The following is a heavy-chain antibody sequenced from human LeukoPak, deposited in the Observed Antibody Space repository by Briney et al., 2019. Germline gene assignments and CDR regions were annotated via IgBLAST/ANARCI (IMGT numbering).Heavy chain of an antibody. D-gene: IGHD5-18*01. J-gene: IGHJ6*03. CDR1: GGSISSYY. CDR3: ARGPRASEQLWVYYYYMDV. CDR2: IYYSGST. V-gene: IGHV4-59*01. Sequence: PSETLSLTCTVPGGSISSYYWSWIRQPPGKGLEWIGYIYYSGSTNYNPSLKSRVTISVDTSKNQFSLKLSSVTAADTAVYYCARGPRASEQLWVYYYYMDVRGKGTTVTVSS.